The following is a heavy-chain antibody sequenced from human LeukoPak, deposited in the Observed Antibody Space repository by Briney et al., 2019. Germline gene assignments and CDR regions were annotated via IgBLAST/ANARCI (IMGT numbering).Heavy chain of an antibody. V-gene: IGHV1-8*01. J-gene: IGHJ6*02. Sequence: GASVKVSCKASGYTFTSYDINWVRQATGQGLEWMGWMNPNSGNTGYAQKFQGRVTMTRNTSISTAYMELSSLRSEDTAVYYCARKGDIVVVPAAIIHYYYGMDVWGQGTRSPSP. CDR3: ARKGDIVVVPAAIIHYYYGMDV. D-gene: IGHD2-2*02. CDR1: GYTFTSYD. CDR2: MNPNSGNT.